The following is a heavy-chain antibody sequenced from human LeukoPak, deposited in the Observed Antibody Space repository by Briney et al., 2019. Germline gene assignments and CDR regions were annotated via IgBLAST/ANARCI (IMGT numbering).Heavy chain of an antibody. CDR2: IHNSGTT. J-gene: IGHJ4*02. V-gene: IGHV4-34*01. D-gene: IGHD3-10*01. Sequence: PSQTLSLTCTVSGGPFSGYFWSWIRQSSGKGLEWIGEIHNSGTTNYNPSLNSRVTISEDTSKNQFYLNLSSVTAADTAVYYCARRYYYNLGSFPFDFWGQGTLVTVSS. CDR1: GGPFSGYF. CDR3: ARRYYYNLGSFPFDF.